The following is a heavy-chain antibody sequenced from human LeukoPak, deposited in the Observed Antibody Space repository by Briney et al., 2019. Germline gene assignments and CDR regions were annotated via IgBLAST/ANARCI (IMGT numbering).Heavy chain of an antibody. CDR3: AKDRNSSSWYRYYYYGMDV. CDR1: GFTFSSYG. CDR2: ISYDGSNK. V-gene: IGHV3-30*18. D-gene: IGHD6-13*01. J-gene: IGHJ6*02. Sequence: PGGSLRLSCAVSGFTFSSYGMHWVRQAPGKGLEWVAVISYDGSNKYYADSVKGRFTISRDNSKNTLYLQMNSLRAEDTAVYYCAKDRNSSSWYRYYYYGMDVWGQGTTVTVSS.